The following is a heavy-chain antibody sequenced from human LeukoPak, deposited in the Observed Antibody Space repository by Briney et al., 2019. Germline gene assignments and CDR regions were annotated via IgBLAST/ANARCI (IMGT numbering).Heavy chain of an antibody. D-gene: IGHD3-10*02. V-gene: IGHV3-23*01. CDR1: GFTFGNFG. J-gene: IGHJ2*01. CDR3: ARELVSSGTGYFDL. CDR2: ITGSTTWT. Sequence: GGSLRLSCGASGFTFGNFGMTWVRQAPGKGLQWVSGITGSTTWTYYAASVKGRFNVSRDNSQNTLHLQMNSLRADDTAVYYCARELVSSGTGYFDLWGRGTLVTVSS.